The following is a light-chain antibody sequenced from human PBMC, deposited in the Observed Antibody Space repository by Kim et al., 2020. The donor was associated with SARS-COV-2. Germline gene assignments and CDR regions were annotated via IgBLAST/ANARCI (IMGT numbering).Light chain of an antibody. J-gene: IGLJ3*02. V-gene: IGLV1-40*01. CDR2: GND. Sequence: RVTISCTGTSSNIGAGYDVHWYHQLPGAAPKLIIHGNDNRPSGVPDRISGSKSGTSAALAITGLQAEDEGGYYCQSYDDTLSGSVFGGGTRLTVL. CDR3: QSYDDTLSGSV. CDR1: SSNIGAGYD.